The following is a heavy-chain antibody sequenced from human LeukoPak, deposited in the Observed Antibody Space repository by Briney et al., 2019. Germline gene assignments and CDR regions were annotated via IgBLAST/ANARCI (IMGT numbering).Heavy chain of an antibody. J-gene: IGHJ4*02. D-gene: IGHD3-22*01. V-gene: IGHV3-11*01. CDR2: ISSSGSTI. Sequence: GGSLRLSCAASGFTFSGYYMSWIRQAPGKGLEWVSYISSSGSTIYYADSVKGRFTISRDNAKNSLYLQMNSLRAEDTAVYYCATLAASGSSPFDYWGQGTLVTVSS. CDR1: GFTFSGYY. CDR3: ATLAASGSSPFDY.